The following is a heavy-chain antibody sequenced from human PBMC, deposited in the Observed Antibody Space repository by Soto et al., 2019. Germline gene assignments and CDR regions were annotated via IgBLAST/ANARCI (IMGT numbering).Heavy chain of an antibody. CDR2: IYPGDSDT. Sequence: GESLKISCKGSGYSFTSYWIGWVRQMPGKGLEWMGIIYPGDSDTRYSPSFQGQVTISADKSISTAYLQWSSLKAPDTAMYYCARHGKKYNWNYPFDYWGQGTLVTVSS. D-gene: IGHD1-7*01. CDR1: GYSFTSYW. J-gene: IGHJ4*02. V-gene: IGHV5-51*01. CDR3: ARHGKKYNWNYPFDY.